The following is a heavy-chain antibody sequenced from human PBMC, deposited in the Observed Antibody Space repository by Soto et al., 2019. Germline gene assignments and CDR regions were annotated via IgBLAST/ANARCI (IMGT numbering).Heavy chain of an antibody. CDR1: GGSFSGYY. J-gene: IGHJ6*03. CDR2: INHSGNT. V-gene: IGHV4-34*01. CDR3: ARAPRQYCSSTSCRKNYYYYYYMDV. Sequence: QVQLQQWGAGLLKPSETLSLTCAVYGGSFSGYYWSWIRQPPGKGLEWIGEINHSGNTNYNPSLKSRVTISVDTSKNQFSLKLSSVTAADTAVYYCARAPRQYCSSTSCRKNYYYYYYMDVWGKGTTVTVSS. D-gene: IGHD2-2*01.